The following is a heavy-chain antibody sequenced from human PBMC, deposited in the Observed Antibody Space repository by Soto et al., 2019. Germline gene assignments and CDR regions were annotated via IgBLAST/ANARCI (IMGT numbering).Heavy chain of an antibody. CDR1: GGSISSYY. CDR2: IYYSGST. D-gene: IGHD3-10*01. J-gene: IGHJ6*02. V-gene: IGHV4-59*01. Sequence: QVQLQESGPGLVKPSETLSLTCTVSGGSISSYYWSWIRQPPGKGLEWIGYIYYSGSTNYNPSLKTRATISVDTSKNQFSLKLSSVTAADTAVYYCARGRSGESYYYYGMDVWGQGTTVTVSS. CDR3: ARGRSGESYYYYGMDV.